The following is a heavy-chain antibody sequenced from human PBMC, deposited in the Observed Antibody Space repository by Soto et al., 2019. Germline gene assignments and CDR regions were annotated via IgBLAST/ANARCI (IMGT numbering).Heavy chain of an antibody. CDR1: GGSFSGYY. V-gene: IGHV4-34*01. J-gene: IGHJ5*02. Sequence: PSETLSLTCAVYGGSFSGYYWRWIRQPPGKGLEWIGEINHSGSTNYNASLKSRVTISVDTSKNQFSLKLSSVTAADTAVYYCARGPILVVLAATTGWFDPWGQGTLVTVSS. D-gene: IGHD2-15*01. CDR3: ARGPILVVLAATTGWFDP. CDR2: INHSGST.